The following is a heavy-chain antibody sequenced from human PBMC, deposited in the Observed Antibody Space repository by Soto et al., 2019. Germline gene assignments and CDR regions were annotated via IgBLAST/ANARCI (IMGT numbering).Heavy chain of an antibody. V-gene: IGHV1-69*13. D-gene: IGHD6-19*01. Sequence: SVKVSCKASGGTFSSYAISWVRQAPGQGLEWMGGIIPIFGTANYAQKFQGRVTITADESTSTAYMELSSLRSEDTAVYYCARVKTVAGPYYYDYYGMDVWGQGTTVTVSS. CDR2: IIPIFGTA. J-gene: IGHJ6*02. CDR3: ARVKTVAGPYYYDYYGMDV. CDR1: GGTFSSYA.